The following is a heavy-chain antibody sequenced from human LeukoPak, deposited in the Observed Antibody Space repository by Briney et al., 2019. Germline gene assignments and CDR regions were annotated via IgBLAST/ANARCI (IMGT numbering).Heavy chain of an antibody. CDR3: ARDGVRWELSSAFDI. V-gene: IGHV1-18*01. J-gene: IGHJ3*02. CDR2: ISTYNGNT. Sequence: ASVKVSCKASGYTFTNYGISWVRQAPGQGLEWMGRISTYNGNTNYAQKLQGRVTMTTDTSTDTAYMELRSLRSDDTAVYYCARDGVRWELSSAFDIWGQGTMVTVSS. CDR1: GYTFTNYG. D-gene: IGHD4-23*01.